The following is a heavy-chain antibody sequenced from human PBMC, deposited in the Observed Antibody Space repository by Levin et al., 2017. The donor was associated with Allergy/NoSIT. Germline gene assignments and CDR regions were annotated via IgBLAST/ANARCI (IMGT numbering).Heavy chain of an antibody. D-gene: IGHD3-22*01. CDR1: GGSFSSYY. CDR3: ARGPPVDYYDRSGFYYPFDH. V-gene: IGHV4-34*01. CDR2: INHSGST. J-gene: IGHJ4*02. Sequence: PSETLSLTCAVYGGSFSSYYWSWIRQAPGKGLEWIGEINHSGSTNYNPSLKSRVTITVDTSESHFSLKVKSVTAADTAVFYCARGPPVDYYDRSGFYYPFDHWGQGTLVTVSS.